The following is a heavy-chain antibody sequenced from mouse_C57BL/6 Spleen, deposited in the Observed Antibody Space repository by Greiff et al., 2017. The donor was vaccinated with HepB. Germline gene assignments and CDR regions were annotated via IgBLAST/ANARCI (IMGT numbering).Heavy chain of an antibody. D-gene: IGHD1-1*01. CDR1: GFNIKDYY. Sequence: EVQLQQSGAELVRPGASVKLSCTASGFNIKDYYMHWVKQRPEQGLEWIGRIDPEDGDTEYAPKFQGKATMTADTSSNTAYLQLSSLTSEDTAVYYCTTVLNYDGSSYGFDYWGQGTTLTVSS. CDR2: IDPEDGDT. V-gene: IGHV14-1*01. J-gene: IGHJ2*01. CDR3: TTVLNYDGSSYGFDY.